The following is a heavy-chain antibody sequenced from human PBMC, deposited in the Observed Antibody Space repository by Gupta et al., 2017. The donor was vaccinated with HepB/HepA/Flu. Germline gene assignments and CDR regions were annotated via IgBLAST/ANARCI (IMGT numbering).Heavy chain of an antibody. CDR2: ISSMGSM. CDR1: GGLINSYY. CDR3: ARDHWVSGSSGPYQYYGLDV. Sequence: QVQLPESGPGLVKSSENLSLLCTVSGGLINSYYWCLIRQPPGKELQWIGYISSMGSMNYNPSLKGRVTMSRDTSSDQFSLRLNSVTAADTAVYYCARDHWVSGSSGPYQYYGLDVWGQGTTVTVSS. J-gene: IGHJ6*02. D-gene: IGHD6-6*01. V-gene: IGHV4-59*01.